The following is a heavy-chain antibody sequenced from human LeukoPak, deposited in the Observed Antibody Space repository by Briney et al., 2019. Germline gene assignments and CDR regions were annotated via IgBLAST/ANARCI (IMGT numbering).Heavy chain of an antibody. V-gene: IGHV3-7*03. CDR3: AKWSADGFYYFDL. CDR1: GFTFSSYW. J-gene: IGHJ4*02. D-gene: IGHD5-24*01. CDR2: IKQDGSEK. Sequence: PGGSLRLSCAASGFTFSSYWMNWVRQAPGKGLEWVANIKQDGSEKYYVDSVRGRFTISRDNAKNTLHLQMNSLRSEDTALYYCAKWSADGFYYFDLWGQGTLVTVSS.